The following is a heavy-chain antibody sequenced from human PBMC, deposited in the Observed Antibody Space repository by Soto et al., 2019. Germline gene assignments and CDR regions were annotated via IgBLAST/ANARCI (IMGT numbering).Heavy chain of an antibody. D-gene: IGHD3-22*01. CDR3: AKVGPQYYYDSSGYHR. CDR2: ISGSGGST. Sequence: EVQLLESGGGLVQPGGSLRLSCAASGFTFSGYAMSWVRQAPGKGLEWVSAISGSGGSTYYADSVKGRFTISRDNSKNTLYLQMNSLRAEDTAVYYCAKVGPQYYYDSSGYHRWGQGTLVTVSS. CDR1: GFTFSGYA. J-gene: IGHJ4*02. V-gene: IGHV3-23*01.